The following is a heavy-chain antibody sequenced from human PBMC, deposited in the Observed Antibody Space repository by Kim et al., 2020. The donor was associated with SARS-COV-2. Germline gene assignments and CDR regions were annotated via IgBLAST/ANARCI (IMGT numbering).Heavy chain of an antibody. CDR2: IYSGGST. Sequence: GGSLRLSCAASGFTVSRNYMSWVRQAPGQGLEWVSEIYSGGSTSSADSVKGSLTISSDNSKNTLYLQMNSLRAEDTAANYCARGIYVLPGIAAAGDYWG. D-gene: IGHD6-13*01. J-gene: IGHJ4*01. V-gene: IGHV3-66*01. CDR3: ARGIYVLPGIAAAGDY. CDR1: GFTVSRNY.